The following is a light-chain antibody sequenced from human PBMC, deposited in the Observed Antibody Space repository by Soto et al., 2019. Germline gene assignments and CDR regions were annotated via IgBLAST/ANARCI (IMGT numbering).Light chain of an antibody. CDR3: GTWDSSLSAYV. CDR2: EKN. J-gene: IGLJ1*01. V-gene: IGLV1-51*01. Sequence: QSVLTQPPSVSAAPGQKVTISCSGSSSNIGSNYVSWYRQLPGTAPKLLIYEKNKRPSGIPDRFSGSKSGTSATLGITGLQTGDEADYYCGTWDSSLSAYVFGTGTKVTVL. CDR1: SSNIGSNY.